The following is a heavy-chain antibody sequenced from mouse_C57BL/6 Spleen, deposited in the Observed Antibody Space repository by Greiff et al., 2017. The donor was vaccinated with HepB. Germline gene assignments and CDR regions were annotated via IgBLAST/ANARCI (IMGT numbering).Heavy chain of an antibody. CDR2: IDPSDSYT. J-gene: IGHJ2*01. CDR1: GYTFTSYW. Sequence: VKQSCKASGYTFTSYWMQWVKQRPGQGLEWIGEIDPSDSYTNYNQKFKGKATLTVDTSSSTAYMQLSSLTSEDSAVYYCARQITTVVARSFDYWGQGTTLTVSS. V-gene: IGHV1-50*01. D-gene: IGHD1-1*01. CDR3: ARQITTVVARSFDY.